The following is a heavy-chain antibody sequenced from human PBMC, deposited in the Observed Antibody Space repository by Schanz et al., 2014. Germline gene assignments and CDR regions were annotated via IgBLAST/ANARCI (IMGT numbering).Heavy chain of an antibody. Sequence: QVQVVQSGGGLVKPGGSLRLSCAASGFVFGDYYMTWIRQAPGRGLEWVSSISTSGTYMYIADSLKGRLTISRDDAKKSMYRQMNSLQTEDTAVYYCTADLWFGAVWGVWWGQGTLVTVSS. CDR2: ISTSGTYM. V-gene: IGHV3-11*01. J-gene: IGHJ4*02. D-gene: IGHD3-10*01. CDR3: TADLWFGAVWGVW. CDR1: GFVFGDYY.